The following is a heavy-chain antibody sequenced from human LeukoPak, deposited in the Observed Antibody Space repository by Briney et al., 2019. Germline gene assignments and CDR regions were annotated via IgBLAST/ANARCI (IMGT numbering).Heavy chain of an antibody. CDR3: SRESGPFCPFGY. Sequence: NPSETLSLTCGVSGGSISGTNRWSWVRQPPGQGLEWIGEISLAGQTNYNPSLNGRVTMSLDKSSNQLSLHLTSVTAADTATYYCSRESGPFCPFGYWGPGTLVIVSS. CDR1: GGSISGTNR. CDR2: ISLAGQT. D-gene: IGHD1-26*01. J-gene: IGHJ4*02. V-gene: IGHV4/OR15-8*02.